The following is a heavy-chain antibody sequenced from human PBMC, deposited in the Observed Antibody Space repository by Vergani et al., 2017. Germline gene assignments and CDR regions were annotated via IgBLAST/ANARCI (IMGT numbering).Heavy chain of an antibody. CDR1: ADSISSGSYY. CDR3: ARQXPGSGWSPGDFDD. D-gene: IGHD6-19*01. V-gene: IGHV4-39*01. J-gene: IGHJ4*02. Sequence: QLQLQQSGPGLVKPSETLLLTCTVSADSISSGSYYWGWIRQPPGKSLEWIGSIYYSGRPYYNPSLKSRVAISVDTCKNQFSLKVTSVTAADPAVYFCARQXPGSGWSPGDFDDWGQGILVTVSS. CDR2: IYYSGRP.